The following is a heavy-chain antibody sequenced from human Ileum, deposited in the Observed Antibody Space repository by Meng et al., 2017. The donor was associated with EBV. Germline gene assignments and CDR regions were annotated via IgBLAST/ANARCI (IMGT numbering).Heavy chain of an antibody. V-gene: IGHV4-39*01. CDR2: IYHSGST. Sequence: QLQLQDSGPGLVKPSETLYLTCTVSGGSSSSSNSYWDWIRQPPGKGLEWIGAIYHSGSTSYNPSLQSRVTMFVDTSKNQFSLMLTSVTATDTAVYYCARRRGGSGRDCWGQGTLVTVSS. CDR1: GGSSSSSNSY. D-gene: IGHD3-10*01. J-gene: IGHJ4*02. CDR3: ARRRGGSGRDC.